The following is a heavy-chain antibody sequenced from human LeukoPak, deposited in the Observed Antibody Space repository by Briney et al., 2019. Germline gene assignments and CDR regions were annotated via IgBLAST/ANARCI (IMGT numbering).Heavy chain of an antibody. D-gene: IGHD3-10*01. J-gene: IGHJ5*02. CDR2: INPSGGTT. V-gene: IGHV1-46*01. CDR3: ARDLRMVRDLVNWFDP. Sequence: ASVKVSCKASGYTFTSYYMHWVRQAPGQGLEWMGLINPSGGTTSYAQKFQGRVTMTRDTSTSTVYMELSSLRSEDTAVYYCARDLRMVRDLVNWFDPWGQGTLVTVSS. CDR1: GYTFTSYY.